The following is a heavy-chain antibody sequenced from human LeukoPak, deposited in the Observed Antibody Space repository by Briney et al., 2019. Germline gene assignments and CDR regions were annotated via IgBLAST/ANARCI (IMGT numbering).Heavy chain of an antibody. CDR1: GGSVSCGSYD. Sequence: PSETLSLTCTVYGGSVSCGSYDWSWIRQPPGKGLEWIGYIYYRVGTNYNPSLKSRVTISVDTSKNQFSLKLSSVTAADTAVYYCATLRFLEWLSPINYYYGMDVWGQGTTVTVSS. CDR2: IYYRVGT. D-gene: IGHD3-3*01. CDR3: ATLRFLEWLSPINYYYGMDV. V-gene: IGHV4-61*01. J-gene: IGHJ6*02.